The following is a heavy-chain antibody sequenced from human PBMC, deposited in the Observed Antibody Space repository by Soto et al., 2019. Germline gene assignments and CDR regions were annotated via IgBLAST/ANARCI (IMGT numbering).Heavy chain of an antibody. Sequence: VSVKVSCKASGYTFTSYGISWVRQAPGQGLEWMGWISAYNGNTNYAQKLQGRVTMTTDTSTSTAYMELRSLRSDDTAVYYCAMDSSGWKGFDYWGQGTLVTVSS. CDR3: AMDSSGWKGFDY. D-gene: IGHD6-19*01. J-gene: IGHJ4*02. CDR1: GYTFTSYG. CDR2: ISAYNGNT. V-gene: IGHV1-18*01.